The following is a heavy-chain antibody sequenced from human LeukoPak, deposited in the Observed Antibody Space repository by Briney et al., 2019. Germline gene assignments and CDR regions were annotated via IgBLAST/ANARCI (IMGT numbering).Heavy chain of an antibody. D-gene: IGHD3-10*01. CDR1: GFTFSSYG. CDR3: AKVQYGLLGYYYYGMDV. J-gene: IGHJ6*02. Sequence: GSLRLSCAASGFTFSSYGMHRVRQAPGKGLEWVAVISYDGSNKYYADSVKGRFTISRDNSKNTLYLQMNSLRAEDTAVYYCAKVQYGLLGYYYYGMDVWGQGTTVTVSS. CDR2: ISYDGSNK. V-gene: IGHV3-30*18.